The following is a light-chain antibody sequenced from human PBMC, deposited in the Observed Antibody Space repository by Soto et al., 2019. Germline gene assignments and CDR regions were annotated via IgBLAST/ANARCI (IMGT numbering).Light chain of an antibody. CDR3: SSYTSSTTLYV. J-gene: IGLJ1*01. Sequence: QSALTQPASVSGSPRQSITISCTGASSDVGSYTYVSWYQQHPGKAPKLLIYEVNNRPSGVSNRFSGSKSGNTASLTISGLQAEDEADYYCSSYTSSTTLYVFGPGTKVTVL. CDR1: SSDVGSYTY. V-gene: IGLV2-14*01. CDR2: EVN.